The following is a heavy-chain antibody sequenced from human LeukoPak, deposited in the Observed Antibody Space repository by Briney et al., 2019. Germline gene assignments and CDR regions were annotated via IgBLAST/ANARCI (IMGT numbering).Heavy chain of an antibody. CDR1: GFTFSSYS. D-gene: IGHD6-19*01. J-gene: IGHJ4*02. CDR3: AREIAVEPTFDY. CDR2: ISSSSSYI. V-gene: IGHV3-21*01. Sequence: GGSLRLSCAASGFTFSSYSMNWVRQAPGKGLEWVSSISSSSSYIYYADSVKGRFTISRDNAKNSLYLQMNSLRAEDTAVYYCAREIAVEPTFDYWGQGTLVTVSS.